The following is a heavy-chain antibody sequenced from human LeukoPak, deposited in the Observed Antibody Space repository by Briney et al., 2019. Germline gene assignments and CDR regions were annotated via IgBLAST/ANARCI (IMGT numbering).Heavy chain of an antibody. CDR1: GYSLTSYD. J-gene: IGHJ4*02. Sequence: ASVKVSCKASGYSLTSYDVNWVRQANGQGLEWMGWIDANNGDTKSAQKFQGRVTMSRDTSISTAYMDLSSLSPDDAAVYYCARDPSSVTLYFFDYWGQGTLVTVSS. D-gene: IGHD4-11*01. CDR3: ARDPSSVTLYFFDY. CDR2: IDANNGDT. V-gene: IGHV1-2*02.